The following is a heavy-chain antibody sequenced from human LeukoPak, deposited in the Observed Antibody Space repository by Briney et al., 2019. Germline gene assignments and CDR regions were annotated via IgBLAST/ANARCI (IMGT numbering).Heavy chain of an antibody. D-gene: IGHD3-22*01. CDR1: GGSISSYY. CDR3: ARSRDYYDSSGFEY. V-gene: IGHV4-4*07. Sequence: SETLSLTCTVSGGSISSYYWNWIRQHAGKGLEWIGRIHISGKTNYNPSLRVTMSVDTSKNQFSLKLSSVTAADTAVYYCARSRDYYDSSGFEYWGQGTLVTVSS. CDR2: IHISGKT. J-gene: IGHJ4*02.